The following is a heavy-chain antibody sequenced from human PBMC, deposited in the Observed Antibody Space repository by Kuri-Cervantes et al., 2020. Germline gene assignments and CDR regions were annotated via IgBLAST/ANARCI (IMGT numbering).Heavy chain of an antibody. D-gene: IGHD3-22*01. Sequence: ASVKVSCKASGYTFTGYYMHWVRQAPGQGLEWMGWINPNSGGTNYAQKFQGRVTIATDESTSTAYMELRSLRSDDTAVYYCARDLDSSGYLDYWGQGTLVTVSS. V-gene: IGHV1-2*02. CDR1: GYTFTGYY. CDR3: ARDLDSSGYLDY. CDR2: INPNSGGT. J-gene: IGHJ4*02.